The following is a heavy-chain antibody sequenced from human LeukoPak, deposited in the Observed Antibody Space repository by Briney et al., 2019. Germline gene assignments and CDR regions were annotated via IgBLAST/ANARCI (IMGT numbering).Heavy chain of an antibody. CDR2: INPNSGGT. CDR1: GYTFTGYY. CDR3: ARCSPGDSSNFYAVLQY. Sequence: ASVKVSCKASGYTFTGYYMHWVRQAPGQGLEWMGWINPNSGGTNYAQKFQGRVTMTRDTSISTAYMELSRLRSDDTAVYYCARCSPGDSSNFYAVLQYWGQGTQVTVST. J-gene: IGHJ4*02. V-gene: IGHV1-2*02. D-gene: IGHD3-22*01.